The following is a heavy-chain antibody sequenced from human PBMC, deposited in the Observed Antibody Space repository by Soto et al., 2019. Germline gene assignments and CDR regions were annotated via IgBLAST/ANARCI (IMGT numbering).Heavy chain of an antibody. Sequence: QVQLVQSGAQVKKPGSSVKVSCKASGGTFRSYTITWVRQAPGQGPEWMGRFIPVADLANYAQKFQGRVTLTADKSTSTAFIELSSLRSEDSAVSYCAREEDYYVSGSVLTTWFDPWGQGTLVTVSS. V-gene: IGHV1-69*08. D-gene: IGHD3-10*01. J-gene: IGHJ5*02. CDR1: GGTFRSYT. CDR2: FIPVADLA. CDR3: AREEDYYVSGSVLTTWFDP.